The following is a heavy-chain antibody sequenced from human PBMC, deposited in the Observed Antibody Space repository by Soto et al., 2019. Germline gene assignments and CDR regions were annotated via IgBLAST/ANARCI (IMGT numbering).Heavy chain of an antibody. Sequence: RRLSCAASGFTFSSYAMSWVRQAPGKGLEWVSAISGSGGSTYYADSVKGRFTISRDNSKNTLYLQMNSLRAEDTAVYYCAKDKAAVGSYYYYGMDVWGQGTTVTVSS. V-gene: IGHV3-23*01. D-gene: IGHD6-25*01. J-gene: IGHJ6*02. CDR2: ISGSGGST. CDR1: GFTFSSYA. CDR3: AKDKAAVGSYYYYGMDV.